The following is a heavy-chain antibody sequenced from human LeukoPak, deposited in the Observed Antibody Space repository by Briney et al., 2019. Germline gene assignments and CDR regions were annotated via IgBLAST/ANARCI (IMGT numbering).Heavy chain of an antibody. CDR3: ARHVEDQGYFDF. Sequence: TAGTLCLSCAVSGVSISSYYMSWVRQPPGKGLEWIGFIYSSGSTNYNPSLKSRVTISVDTSKNPLSLKLSCVTAEDTAVYYCARHVEDQGYFDFWGQGTLVTVSS. J-gene: IGHJ4*01. V-gene: IGHV4-59*08. CDR2: IYSSGST. D-gene: IGHD6-13*01. CDR1: GVSISSYY.